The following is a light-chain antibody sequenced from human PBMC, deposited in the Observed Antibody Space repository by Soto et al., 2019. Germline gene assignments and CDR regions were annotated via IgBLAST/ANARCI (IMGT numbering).Light chain of an antibody. J-gene: IGKJ1*01. CDR1: QSVGSY. CDR3: QQYSSPPQT. Sequence: IVLTQSPDNVYLSPGEVATLSCRASQSVGSYLAWYQQKPGQAPRLLIFAASNRATGIPDRFSGSGSGTDFTLTISRLEPEDFAVYFCQQYSSPPQTFGQATKVDIK. V-gene: IGKV3-20*01. CDR2: AAS.